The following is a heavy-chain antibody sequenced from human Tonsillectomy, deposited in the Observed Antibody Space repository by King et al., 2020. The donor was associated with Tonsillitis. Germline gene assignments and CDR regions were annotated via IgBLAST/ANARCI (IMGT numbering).Heavy chain of an antibody. CDR3: AKQSSSNYYEYFDY. CDR2: ISGSGGRT. D-gene: IGHD3-22*01. V-gene: IGHV3-23*04. Sequence: VQLVESGGGLVLPGGSLRLSCAASGFTFSDYAMSWVRQVPGKGMEWVSGISGSGGRTYYADSVRGRFTISRDNSKNTLYLQMNSLRAEDTAVYYCAKQSSSNYYEYFDYWGQGTLVTVSS. CDR1: GFTFSDYA. J-gene: IGHJ4*02.